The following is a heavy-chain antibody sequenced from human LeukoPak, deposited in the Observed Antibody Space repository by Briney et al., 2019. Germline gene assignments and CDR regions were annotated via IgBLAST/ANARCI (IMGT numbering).Heavy chain of an antibody. V-gene: IGHV3-7*01. D-gene: IGHD3-9*01. J-gene: IGHJ4*02. CDR2: IKQDGSEK. Sequence: GGSLRLSCAASGFTFSSYWMSWVRQAPGKGLEWVANIKQDGSEKYYVDSVKGRSTISRDNAKNSLYLQMNSLRAEDTAVYYCAREGGGLRYFDWLLSSYFDYWGQGTLVTVSS. CDR1: GFTFSSYW. CDR3: AREGGGLRYFDWLLSSYFDY.